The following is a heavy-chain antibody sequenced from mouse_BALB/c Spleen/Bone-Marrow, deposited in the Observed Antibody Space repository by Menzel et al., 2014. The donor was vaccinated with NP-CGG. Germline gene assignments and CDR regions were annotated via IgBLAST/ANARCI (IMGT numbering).Heavy chain of an antibody. J-gene: IGHJ2*01. Sequence: VQLQQSGAELVKPGASVKLSCKASGYTFTSYWMHWVKQRPGQGLEWIGEIDPSNSYTNYNQKFKGKATLTVDKSSSTAYMQLSSLTSEDSAVYYCAITTVVATGVYWGQGTTLTVSS. CDR2: IDPSNSYT. CDR3: AITTVVATGVY. D-gene: IGHD1-1*01. CDR1: GYTFTSYW. V-gene: IGHV1-69*02.